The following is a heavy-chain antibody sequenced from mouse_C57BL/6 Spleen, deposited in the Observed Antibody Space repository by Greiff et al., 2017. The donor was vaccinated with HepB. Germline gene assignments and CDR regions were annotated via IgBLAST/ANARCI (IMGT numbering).Heavy chain of an antibody. V-gene: IGHV3-6*01. CDR2: ISYDGSN. J-gene: IGHJ3*01. CDR3: APLYGYDGAWFAY. Sequence: VQLQQSGPGLVKPSQSLSLTCSVTGYSITSGYYWNWIRQFPGNKLEWMGYISYDGSNNYNPSLKNRISITRDTSKNQFFLKLNSVTTEDTATYYCAPLYGYDGAWFAYWGQGTLVTVSA. D-gene: IGHD2-2*01. CDR1: GYSITSGYY.